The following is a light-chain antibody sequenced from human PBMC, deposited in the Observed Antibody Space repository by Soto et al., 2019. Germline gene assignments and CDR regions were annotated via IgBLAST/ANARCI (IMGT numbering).Light chain of an antibody. J-gene: IGKJ3*01. V-gene: IGKV1-39*01. CDR3: QQSYSTPII. CDR2: AAS. CDR1: QSISNY. Sequence: DIQMTQSPSSLSASVGDRVTITCRASQSISNYLNWYQQKPGKAPNLLIYAASSLQSGVPSRFSGRGSGTDFIHTISSMQPEDFANYYCQQSYSTPIIFGPGNKVDIK.